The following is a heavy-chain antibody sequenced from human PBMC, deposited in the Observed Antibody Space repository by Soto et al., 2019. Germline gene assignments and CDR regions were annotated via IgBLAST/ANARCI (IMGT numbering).Heavy chain of an antibody. CDR1: GYTFTSYD. V-gene: IGHV1-8*01. J-gene: IGHJ6*03. CDR3: ARGPLYGDYAQYYYYYMDV. CDR2: MNPNSGNT. D-gene: IGHD4-17*01. Sequence: QVQLVQSGAEVKKPGASVKVSCKASGYTFTSYDINWVRQATGQGLEWMGGMNPNSGNTGYAQKFQGRVTMTRNTSISTAYMELSSLRSEDTAVYYCARGPLYGDYAQYYYYYMDVWGKGTTVTVSS.